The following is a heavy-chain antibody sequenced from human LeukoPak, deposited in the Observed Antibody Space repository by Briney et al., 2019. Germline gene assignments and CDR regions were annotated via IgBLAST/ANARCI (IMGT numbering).Heavy chain of an antibody. D-gene: IGHD6-25*01. V-gene: IGHV3-30*03. CDR1: GVTFSNYG. J-gene: IGHJ4*02. CDR2: ISYDESEK. CDR3: ATGSSDF. Sequence: GGSLSLSCADSGVTFSNYGMQWVRQAPGKGLEWVALISYDESEKYYADSVKGRFTISRDNSKNTLYLQMNSLRAEDTAVYYCATGSSDFWGQGTLVTVSS.